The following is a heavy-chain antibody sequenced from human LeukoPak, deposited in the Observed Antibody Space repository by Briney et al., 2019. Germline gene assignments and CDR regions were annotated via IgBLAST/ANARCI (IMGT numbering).Heavy chain of an antibody. Sequence: SETLSLTCTVSGGSISSSSYYWGWIRQPPGKGLEWIGSIYYSGSTYYNPSLKSRVTISVGTSKNQFSLKLSSVTAADTAVYYCARAYPSLLIDYWGQGTLVTVSS. CDR3: ARAYPSLLIDY. V-gene: IGHV4-39*07. CDR1: GGSISSSSYY. CDR2: IYYSGST. J-gene: IGHJ4*02.